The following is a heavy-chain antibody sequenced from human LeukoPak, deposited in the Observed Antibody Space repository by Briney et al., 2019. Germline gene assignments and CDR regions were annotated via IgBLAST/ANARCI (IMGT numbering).Heavy chain of an antibody. CDR2: IYPGDSDT. CDR3: ARLKRYFDWTWAIYFGY. J-gene: IGHJ4*02. D-gene: IGHD3-9*01. V-gene: IGHV5-51*01. CDR1: GYSFTSYW. Sequence: GESLKISCKGSGYSFTSYWIGWVRQMPGKGLEWMGIIYPGDSDTRYSPSFQGQVTISADRSISTAYLQWSSLKASDTAMYYCARLKRYFDWTWAIYFGYWGQGTLVTVSS.